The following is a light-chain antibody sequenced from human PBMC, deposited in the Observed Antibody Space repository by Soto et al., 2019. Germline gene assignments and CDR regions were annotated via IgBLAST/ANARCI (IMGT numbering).Light chain of an antibody. V-gene: IGLV2-8*01. CDR1: SSDVGGYNF. CDR3: SSYAGGIKWV. J-gene: IGLJ3*02. Sequence: QSALTQPPSASGSPGQSVTISCTGTSSDVGGYNFVSWYQQHPGKAPKFMIYEVTKRPSGVPERFSGSKSGNTASLTVSGLQAEDEADYYCSSYAGGIKWVFGGGTKVTVL. CDR2: EVT.